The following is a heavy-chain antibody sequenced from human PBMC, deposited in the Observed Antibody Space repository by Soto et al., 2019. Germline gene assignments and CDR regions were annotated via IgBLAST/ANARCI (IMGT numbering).Heavy chain of an antibody. CDR3: ARDEAPXXXXXAFDI. V-gene: IGHV1-69*13. CDR2: IIPIFGTA. J-gene: IGHJ3*02. CDR1: GGTFSSYA. Sequence: SVKVSCKASGGTFSSYAISWVRQAPGQGREWLGGIIPIFGTANYAQKVQGRVTITVDESTSKAYMELSSLRSEDTALYYFARDEAPXXXXXAFDIWGXGTMVXVS.